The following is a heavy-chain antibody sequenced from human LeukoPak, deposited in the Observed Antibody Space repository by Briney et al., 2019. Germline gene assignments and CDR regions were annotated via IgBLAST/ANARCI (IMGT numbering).Heavy chain of an antibody. D-gene: IGHD3-22*01. CDR2: ISSSSSYI. V-gene: IGHV3-21*01. Sequence: GGSLRLSCAASGFTFSSYEMNWVRQAPGKGLEWVSSISSSSSYIYYADSVKGRFTISRGNAKNSLYLQMNSLRAEDTAVYYCARIRTRGAYYYYDSSGYPDYWGQGTLVTVSS. CDR3: ARIRTRGAYYYYDSSGYPDY. J-gene: IGHJ4*02. CDR1: GFTFSSYE.